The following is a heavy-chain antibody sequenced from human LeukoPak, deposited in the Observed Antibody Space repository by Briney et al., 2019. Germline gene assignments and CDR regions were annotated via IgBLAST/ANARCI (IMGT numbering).Heavy chain of an antibody. CDR1: GFTFRNYG. D-gene: IGHD6-25*01. V-gene: IGHV3-33*01. CDR2: TWYDGSNK. Sequence: GGPLRLSCAASGFTFRNYGMHWVRQAQGKGLEWVALTWYDGSNKNYADSVKGRFHISRENSKNTLYLQMNSLMGEDTAVYYCARGGLTIAEATTGLFLYYWFRGGRAGVSS. J-gene: IGHJ4*02. CDR3: ARGGLTIAEATTGLFLYY.